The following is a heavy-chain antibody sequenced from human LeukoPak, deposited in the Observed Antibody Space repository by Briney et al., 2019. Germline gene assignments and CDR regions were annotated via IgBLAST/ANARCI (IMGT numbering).Heavy chain of an antibody. CDR1: GASISSYY. Sequence: PSETLSLTCTVSGASISSYYWSWIRQPPGQGLEWIGYIYYTGTTNYNPSLRSRVTISLDTSKNQFSLRLTSVTAADAAIYYCAAGHPVYFNFWGQGTLVTVS. CDR2: IYYTGTT. CDR3: AAGHPVYFNF. V-gene: IGHV4-59*08. J-gene: IGHJ4*02.